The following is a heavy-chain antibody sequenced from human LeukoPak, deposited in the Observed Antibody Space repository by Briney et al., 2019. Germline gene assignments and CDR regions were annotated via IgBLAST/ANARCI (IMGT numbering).Heavy chain of an antibody. CDR2: ISGTGNNK. V-gene: IGHV3-11*01. CDR1: GFTFSHYY. D-gene: IGHD1-26*01. CDR3: ARDYSESEYFFDY. Sequence: GGSPRLSCVTSGFTFSHYYMTWIRQAPGKGLEWVSYISGTGNNKHYADSVKGRFTISRDNAQNSLYLQMSSLRAEDTAMYYCARDYSESEYFFDYWGQGSLVAVSS. J-gene: IGHJ4*02.